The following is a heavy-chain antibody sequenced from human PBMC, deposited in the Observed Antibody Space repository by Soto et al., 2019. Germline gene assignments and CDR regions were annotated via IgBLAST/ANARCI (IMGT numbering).Heavy chain of an antibody. CDR2: LSPNSGKA. CDR1: GYTVTRLD. D-gene: IGHD2-8*02. CDR3: ARGDLVGNPDY. V-gene: IGHV1-8*01. Sequence: ASVKVSCKASGYTVTRLDINWVRQATGQGIEWMGWLSPNSGKAGYAKKFQGRVTMSMNTSISTAYMELSGLTSDDTATYYCARGDLVGNPDYWG. J-gene: IGHJ4*01.